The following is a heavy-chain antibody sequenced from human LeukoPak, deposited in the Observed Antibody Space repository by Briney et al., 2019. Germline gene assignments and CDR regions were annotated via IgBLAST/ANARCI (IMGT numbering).Heavy chain of an antibody. J-gene: IGHJ4*02. D-gene: IGHD1-26*01. CDR2: ISGSGGST. Sequence: GGSLRLSCAASGFTLSSYDMRWVRQAPGKGLEWVSGISGSGGSTYYVGSVKGRFTISRDNSKNTLYLQMNSLRAEDTAVYYCAKGRGNYYRSYFDYWGQGTLVTVSS. V-gene: IGHV3-23*01. CDR3: AKGRGNYYRSYFDY. CDR1: GFTLSSYD.